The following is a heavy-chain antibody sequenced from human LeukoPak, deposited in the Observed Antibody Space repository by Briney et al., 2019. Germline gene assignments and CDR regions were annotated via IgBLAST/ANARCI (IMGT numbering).Heavy chain of an antibody. D-gene: IGHD6-13*01. V-gene: IGHV1-18*01. CDR3: ARAESSSSEFDY. Sequence: ASVKVPCKASGYTFTSYGISWVRQAPGQGLEWMGWISAYNGNTNYAQKLQGRVTMTTDTSTSTAYMELRSLRSDDTAVYYCARAESSSSEFDYWAREPWSPSPQ. CDR2: ISAYNGNT. CDR1: GYTFTSYG. J-gene: IGHJ4*02.